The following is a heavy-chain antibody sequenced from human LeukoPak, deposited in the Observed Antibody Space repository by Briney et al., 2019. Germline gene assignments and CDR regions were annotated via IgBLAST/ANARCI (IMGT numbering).Heavy chain of an antibody. J-gene: IGHJ5*02. V-gene: IGHV5-51*01. CDR3: ARHRAIGVRGVPWVGPNWFDP. Sequence: GESLKISCKGSGYSFTSYWIGWVRQLPGKGLEWMGIIYPGDSDTRYSPSFQDQVTISADKSISTAYLQWSSLKASDTAMYYCARHRAIGVRGVPWVGPNWFDPWGQGTLVTVSS. CDR2: IYPGDSDT. D-gene: IGHD3-10*01. CDR1: GYSFTSYW.